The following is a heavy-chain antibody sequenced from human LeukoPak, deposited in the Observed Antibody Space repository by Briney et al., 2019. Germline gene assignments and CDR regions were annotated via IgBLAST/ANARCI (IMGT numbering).Heavy chain of an antibody. Sequence: SETLSLTCTVSGGSISNYYWSWIRQPPGKGLEWIGYIYYSGSTNYNPSLKSRVTISVDSSKSQFSLKLSSVTAADTAVYYCARAVDRYCSSATCYWNYWGQGTLVTVSS. CDR1: GGSISNYY. CDR3: ARAVDRYCSSATCYWNY. J-gene: IGHJ4*02. V-gene: IGHV4-59*12. CDR2: IYYSGST. D-gene: IGHD2-2*01.